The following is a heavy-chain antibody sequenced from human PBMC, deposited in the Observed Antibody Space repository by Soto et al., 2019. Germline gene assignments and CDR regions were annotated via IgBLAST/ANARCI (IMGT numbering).Heavy chain of an antibody. J-gene: IGHJ4*02. CDR1: ILTFRTYC. CDR2: ICMDGVGT. CDR3: VRGSSAWRGMDY. D-gene: IGHD6-19*01. V-gene: IGHV3-74*01. Sequence: PRGLIRVGCAASILTFRTYCMHVVRQGEGKGLVWVSPICMDGVGTAYADSVRGRFTISRDDAEDTLSLQMNSLRDEDTAVYCCVRGSSAWRGMDYWGQGAMVTGSS.